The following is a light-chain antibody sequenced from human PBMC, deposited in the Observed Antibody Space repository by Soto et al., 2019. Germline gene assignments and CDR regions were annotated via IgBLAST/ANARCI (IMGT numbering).Light chain of an antibody. CDR2: AAS. V-gene: IGKV3-11*01. CDR1: QSVGRY. J-gene: IGKJ1*01. Sequence: EIVLTQSPATLSLSPGERATLSCRASQSVGRYLAWYQQQPGQAPRLLIYAASNRATGIPDRFSGSGSGTDFTLTISSLQAEDVAVYYCQQYYTTPWTFGQGTKVDNK. CDR3: QQYYTTPWT.